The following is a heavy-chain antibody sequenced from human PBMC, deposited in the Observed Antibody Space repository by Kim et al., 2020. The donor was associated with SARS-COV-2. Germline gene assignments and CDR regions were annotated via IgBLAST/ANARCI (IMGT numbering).Heavy chain of an antibody. Sequence: AAPVKGRFTISRDDSKNTLYLQMNSLKTEDTAVYYCTTDRAVAGSYAFDIWGQGTMVTVSS. V-gene: IGHV3-15*01. CDR3: TTDRAVAGSYAFDI. D-gene: IGHD6-19*01. J-gene: IGHJ3*02.